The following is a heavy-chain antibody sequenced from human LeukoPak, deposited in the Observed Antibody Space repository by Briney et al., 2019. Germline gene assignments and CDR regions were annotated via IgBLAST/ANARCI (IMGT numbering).Heavy chain of an antibody. D-gene: IGHD4-17*01. J-gene: IGHJ4*02. Sequence: ASVKVSCKASGYTFTNYDINWVRQATGQGLEWMGWMNPNSGNTGYEQKLQGRVTMTRNTSINTIYMELSSLRSEDTAVYYCARGKWGSDYGDYYTFDFWGQGTLVTVSS. CDR1: GYTFTNYD. V-gene: IGHV1-8*01. CDR3: ARGKWGSDYGDYYTFDF. CDR2: MNPNSGNT.